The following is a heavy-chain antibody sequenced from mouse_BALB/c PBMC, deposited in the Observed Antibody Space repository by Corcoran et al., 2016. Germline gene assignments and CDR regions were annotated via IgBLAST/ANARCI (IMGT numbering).Heavy chain of an antibody. Sequence: DVQIQETGHGLVKHSQSLSLTCSVTGYSTTSGYSWNCIRQFPGNKLEWMGYISYDGSNNYNPSRKNRISITRDTSKNQFFLKLNSVTTEDTATYYGATLLRSYDYWGQGTTLTVSA. CDR3: ATLLRSYDY. CDR1: GYSTTSGYS. V-gene: IGHV3-6*02. D-gene: IGHD1-1*01. CDR2: ISYDGSN. J-gene: IGHJ2*01.